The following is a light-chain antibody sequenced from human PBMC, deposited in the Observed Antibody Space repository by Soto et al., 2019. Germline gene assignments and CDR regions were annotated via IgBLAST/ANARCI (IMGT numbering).Light chain of an antibody. J-gene: IGKJ5*01. V-gene: IGKV1-39*01. CDR3: QQSYRTPIT. Sequence: DIQMTQSPSSLSAFLGDRVTITCRASQDISNYLVWYQQKPGKAPKPLIYAASGLQSGVPSRFSGSGSGTDFTLTISSLQPEDFATYYCQQSYRTPITFGQGTRLEI. CDR1: QDISNY. CDR2: AAS.